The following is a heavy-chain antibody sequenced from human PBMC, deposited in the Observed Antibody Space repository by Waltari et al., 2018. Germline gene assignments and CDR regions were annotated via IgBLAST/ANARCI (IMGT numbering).Heavy chain of an antibody. Sequence: QVQLVESGGGVVQPGRSLRLSCAASGITFSSYGMHWGRQAPGKGLKWVAVISYDGSNKYYADSVKGRFTISRDNSKNTLYLQMNSLRAEDTAVYYCAKDRGSGWSLFDYWGQGTLVTVSS. J-gene: IGHJ4*02. V-gene: IGHV3-30*18. CDR2: ISYDGSNK. CDR1: GITFSSYG. D-gene: IGHD6-19*01. CDR3: AKDRGSGWSLFDY.